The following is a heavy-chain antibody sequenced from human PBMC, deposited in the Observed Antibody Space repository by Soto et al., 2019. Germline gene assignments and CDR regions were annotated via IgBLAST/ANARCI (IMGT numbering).Heavy chain of an antibody. Sequence: PGGSLRLSCAASGFTFNTFWMSWVRQSPGKGLEWVANIKHGGSETYYVDSVKGRFTISRDNAKNSLFLQMNTLRTEDTAVYYCATDLNIMWFFSWGQGTLVTVSS. J-gene: IGHJ5*01. V-gene: IGHV3-7*03. CDR2: IKHGGSET. CDR3: ATDLNIMWFFS. CDR1: GFTFNTFW.